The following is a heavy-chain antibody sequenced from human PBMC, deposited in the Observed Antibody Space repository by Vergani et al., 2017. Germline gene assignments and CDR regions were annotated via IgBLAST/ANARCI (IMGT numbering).Heavy chain of an antibody. J-gene: IGHJ5*02. CDR2: INPIFGTA. Sequence: QVQLVQSGAEVKKPGSSVKVSCKASGGTFSSYAISWVRQAPGQGLEWMGGINPIFGTANYAQKFQGRVTITADESTSTAYMELSSLRSDDTAVYYCARSNYPRGWFDPWGQGTLVTVSS. CDR1: GGTFSSYA. V-gene: IGHV1-69*01. D-gene: IGHD1-1*01. CDR3: ARSNYPRGWFDP.